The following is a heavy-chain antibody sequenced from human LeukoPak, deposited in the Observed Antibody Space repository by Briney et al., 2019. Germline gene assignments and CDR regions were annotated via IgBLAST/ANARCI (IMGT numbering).Heavy chain of an antibody. J-gene: IGHJ1*01. CDR2: ISWNSGSI. V-gene: IGHV3-9*01. CDR1: GFTFDDYA. CDR3: AKDEYFQH. Sequence: GGSLRLSCAASGFTFDDYAMHWVWQAPGKGLEWVSGISWNSGSIGYADSVKGRFTISRDNAKNSLYLQMNSLRAEDTALYYCAKDEYFQHWVQGTLVTVSS.